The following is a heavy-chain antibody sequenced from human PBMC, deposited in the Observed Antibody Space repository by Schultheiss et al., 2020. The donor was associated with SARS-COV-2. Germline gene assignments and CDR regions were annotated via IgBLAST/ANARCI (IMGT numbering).Heavy chain of an antibody. CDR1: GGSISSYY. V-gene: IGHV4-59*01. CDR2: IYYSGST. D-gene: IGHD7-27*01. CDR3: ARGPPQTGSYYYYGMDV. J-gene: IGHJ6*02. Sequence: SETLSLTCTVSGGSISSYYWSWIRQPPGKGLEWIGYIYYSGSTNYNPSLKSRVTISVDTSKNQFSLKLSSVTAADTAVYYCARGPPQTGSYYYYGMDVWGQGTTVTVS.